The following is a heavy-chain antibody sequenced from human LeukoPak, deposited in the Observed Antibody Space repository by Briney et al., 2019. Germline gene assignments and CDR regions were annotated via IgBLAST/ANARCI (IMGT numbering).Heavy chain of an antibody. CDR2: INPNSGGT. J-gene: IGHJ4*02. CDR1: GYTFTGYY. D-gene: IGHD3-10*01. V-gene: IGHV1-2*02. CDR3: ARGTIRSRYFDY. Sequence: ASVKVSCKASGYTFTGYYMHWVRQAPGQRLEWMGWINPNSGGTNYAQKFQGRVTMTRDTSISTAYMELSNLTSDDTAVFYCARGTIRSRYFDYWGQGTLVTVSS.